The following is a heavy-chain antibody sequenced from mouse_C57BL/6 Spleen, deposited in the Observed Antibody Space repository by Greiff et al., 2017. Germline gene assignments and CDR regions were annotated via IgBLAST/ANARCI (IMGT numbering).Heavy chain of an antibody. CDR1: GYTFTSYD. Sequence: QVQLKESGPELVKPGASVKLSCTASGYTFTSYDINWVKQRPGQGLAWIGWIDPRDGSTKYNEKFTGKATLTVDASSSTAYMELHSLASEDSAVYFCARRGDYYGSSSYWYFDVWGTGTTVTVSS. V-gene: IGHV1-85*01. J-gene: IGHJ1*03. CDR3: ARRGDYYGSSSYWYFDV. D-gene: IGHD1-1*01. CDR2: IDPRDGST.